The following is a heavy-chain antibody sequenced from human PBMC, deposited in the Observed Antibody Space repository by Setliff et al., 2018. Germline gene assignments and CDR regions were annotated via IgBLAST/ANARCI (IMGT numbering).Heavy chain of an antibody. Sequence: GGSLRLSCEASGFTFSSYSMNWVRQAPGKGLEWVAHISYSSGSISYADSVKGRFTISRDNAKNSLYLQMNSLRAEDTAVYYCAREGVHTWSSTDYPYYMDVWGKGTTVTVSS. V-gene: IGHV3-48*01. CDR1: GFTFSSYS. D-gene: IGHD2-21*01. CDR3: AREGVHTWSSTDYPYYMDV. J-gene: IGHJ6*03. CDR2: ISYSSGSI.